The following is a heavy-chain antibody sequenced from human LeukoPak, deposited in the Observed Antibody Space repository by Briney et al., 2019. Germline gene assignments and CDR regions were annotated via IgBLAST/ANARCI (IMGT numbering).Heavy chain of an antibody. CDR3: ATLVVPAANDY. J-gene: IGHJ4*02. CDR1: GGTFSSYA. Sequence: SVKVSCKASGGTFSSYAISWVRQAPGQGLEWMGGIIAIFGTANYAQKFQGRVTITADESTSTAYMELSSLRSEDTAVYYCATLVVPAANDYWGQGTLVTVSS. V-gene: IGHV1-69*13. D-gene: IGHD2-2*01. CDR2: IIAIFGTA.